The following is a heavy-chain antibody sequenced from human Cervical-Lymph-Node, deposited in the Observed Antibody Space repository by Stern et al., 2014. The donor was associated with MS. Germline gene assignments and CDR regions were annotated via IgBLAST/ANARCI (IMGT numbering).Heavy chain of an antibody. V-gene: IGHV5-51*03. J-gene: IGHJ3*02. Sequence: VQLVQSGAEVKQPGESLKISCKGSGYRFSSYWIAWVRQMPGKGLEWMGIIYPDDSDTRYSPSFQGQVTISADKSISTVYLQWSSLKASDAAVYYCARRPRKAFDIWGQGAMVTVSS. D-gene: IGHD6-6*01. CDR3: ARRPRKAFDI. CDR1: GYRFSSYW. CDR2: IYPDDSDT.